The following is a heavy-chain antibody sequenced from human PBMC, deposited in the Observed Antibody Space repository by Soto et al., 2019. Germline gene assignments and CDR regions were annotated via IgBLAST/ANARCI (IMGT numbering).Heavy chain of an antibody. Sequence: PSQHLSLTCDISVDSVSSNSAAWNWIRQSPSRGLEWLGRTYYGSKWYNDYAVSVKSRITINPDTSKNQFSLQLNSVTPEDTAVYYCASGYCSSTSCSNYYYYYGMDVWGQGTTVNVSS. CDR2: TYYGSKWYN. J-gene: IGHJ6*02. CDR1: VDSVSSNSAA. V-gene: IGHV6-1*01. CDR3: ASGYCSSTSCSNYYYYYGMDV. D-gene: IGHD2-2*03.